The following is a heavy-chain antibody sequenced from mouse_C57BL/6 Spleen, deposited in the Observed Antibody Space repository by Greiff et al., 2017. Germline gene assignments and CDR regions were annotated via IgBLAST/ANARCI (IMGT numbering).Heavy chain of an antibody. CDR2: IHPNSGST. D-gene: IGHD4-1*01. J-gene: IGHJ2*01. Sequence: QVQLQQPGAELVKPGASVKLSCKASGYTFTSYWMHWVKQRPGQGLEWIGMIHPNSGSTNYNEKFKSKATLTVDKSYSPAYMQLSSLTSEDSAVYYCAREGENWDYWGQGTTLTVSS. CDR1: GYTFTSYW. CDR3: AREGENWDY. V-gene: IGHV1-64*01.